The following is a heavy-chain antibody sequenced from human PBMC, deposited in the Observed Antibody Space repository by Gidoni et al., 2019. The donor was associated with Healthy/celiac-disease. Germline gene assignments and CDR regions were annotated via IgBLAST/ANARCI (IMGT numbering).Heavy chain of an antibody. V-gene: IGHV4-39*01. CDR3: ARHYYDSSGPSDY. CDR2: IYYSGST. Sequence: QLQLQESGPGLVKPSETLSLTCTVSGGSISSSSYYWGWIRQPPGKGLEWNGSIYYSGSTYYNPSLKSRVTISVDTSKNQFSLKLSAVTAADTAVYYCARHYYDSSGPSDYWGQGTLVTVSS. J-gene: IGHJ4*02. CDR1: GGSISSSSYY. D-gene: IGHD3-22*01.